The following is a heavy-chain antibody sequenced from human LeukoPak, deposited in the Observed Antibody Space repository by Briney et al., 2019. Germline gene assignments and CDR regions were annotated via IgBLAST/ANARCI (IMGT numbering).Heavy chain of an antibody. Sequence: ASVKVSCKASSYTFTNYAFTWVRQAPGQGLEWMGWISAYNGNTNYAQKLQGRVTMTTDTSTSTAYMELRSLRSDDTAVYYCARGLEWLTRRHTWFGPWGQGTLVTVSS. D-gene: IGHD3-3*01. CDR2: ISAYNGNT. V-gene: IGHV1-18*01. J-gene: IGHJ5*02. CDR3: ARGLEWLTRRHTWFGP. CDR1: SYTFTNYA.